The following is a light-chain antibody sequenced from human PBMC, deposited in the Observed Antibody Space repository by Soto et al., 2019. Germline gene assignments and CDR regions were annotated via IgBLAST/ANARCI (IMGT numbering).Light chain of an antibody. J-gene: IGLJ1*01. Sequence: QSALTQPASVSGSPGQSITISCTGTSSDVGGYNYVSWYQQHPGKAPKLMIYDVSNRPSGVSNRFSGSKSGNTAPLTISGLQAEDEADYYCSSYTSSSTXVFGTGTKVTVL. CDR3: SSYTSSSTXV. CDR2: DVS. CDR1: SSDVGGYNY. V-gene: IGLV2-14*01.